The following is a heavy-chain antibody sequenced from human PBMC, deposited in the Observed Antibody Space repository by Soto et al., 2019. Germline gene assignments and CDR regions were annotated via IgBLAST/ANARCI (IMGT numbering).Heavy chain of an antibody. CDR1: GGTFSSYT. CDR3: ARDLTYYYDSSGYYYTGKKNDY. CDR2: IIPILGIA. D-gene: IGHD3-22*01. V-gene: IGHV1-69*08. J-gene: IGHJ4*02. Sequence: QVQLVQSGAEVKKPGSSVKVSCKASGGTFSSYTISWVRQAPGQGLEWMGRIIPILGIANYAQKFQGRVTVTADKATSTAYMALSSLRSEDTAVYYCARDLTYYYDSSGYYYTGKKNDYWGQGTLVTVSS.